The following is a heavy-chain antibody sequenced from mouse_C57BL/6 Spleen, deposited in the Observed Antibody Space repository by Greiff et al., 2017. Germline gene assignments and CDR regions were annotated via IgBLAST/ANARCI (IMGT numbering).Heavy chain of an antibody. D-gene: IGHD1-1*01. CDR2: IDPEDGET. V-gene: IGHV14-2*01. J-gene: IGHJ2*01. CDR1: GFNIKDYY. CDR3: ASGITTVVAKGYYFDY. Sequence: VQLQQSGAELVKPGASVKLSCTASGFNIKDYYMHWVKQRTEQGLEWIGRIDPEDGETKYAPKFQGKATITADTSSNTAYLQISSLTSEDTAVYYCASGITTVVAKGYYFDYGGQGTTLTVSS.